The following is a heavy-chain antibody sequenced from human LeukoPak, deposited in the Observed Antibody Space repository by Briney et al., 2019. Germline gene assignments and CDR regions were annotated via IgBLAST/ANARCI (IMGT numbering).Heavy chain of an antibody. V-gene: IGHV3-9*01. CDR2: ISWNSGNI. J-gene: IGHJ4*02. CDR1: GFTFDDYA. D-gene: IGHD4-11*01. CDR3: VKDTHNNYEAGYFDY. Sequence: GRSLRLSCAASGFTFDDYAMHWVRQAPGKGLEWVSGISWNSGNIGYADSVKGRFTISRDNAKNSLYLEMNSLRAEDTALYYCVKDTHNNYEAGYFDYWGQGTLVTVSS.